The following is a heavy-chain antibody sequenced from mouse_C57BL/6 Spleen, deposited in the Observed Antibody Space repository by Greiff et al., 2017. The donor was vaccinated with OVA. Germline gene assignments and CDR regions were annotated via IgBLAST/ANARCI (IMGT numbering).Heavy chain of an antibody. J-gene: IGHJ4*01. Sequence: DVQLVESGGGLVQPGGSMKLSCVASGFTFSNYWMNWVRQSPEKGLEWVAQIRLKSDNYATHYAESVKGRFTISRDDAKSSVYLQMNNLRAEDTGIYYCTSTGTRAMDYWGQGTSVTVSS. V-gene: IGHV6-3*01. CDR1: GFTFSNYW. D-gene: IGHD4-1*02. CDR3: TSTGTRAMDY. CDR2: IRLKSDNYAT.